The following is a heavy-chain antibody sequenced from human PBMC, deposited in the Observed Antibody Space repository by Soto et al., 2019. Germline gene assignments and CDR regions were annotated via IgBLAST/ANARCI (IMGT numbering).Heavy chain of an antibody. CDR1: GFTFSSYN. CDR3: ARAPGESGSYYGFFDY. Sequence: EVRLVESGGGLVQPGGSPRLSCEASGFTFSSYNLNWVRQAPGKGLEWVSYISSSSSTIYYADSVKGRFTISRDNAKNSLYLQMNSLRDEDTAVYYCARAPGESGSYYGFFDYWGQGTLVTVSS. V-gene: IGHV3-48*02. J-gene: IGHJ4*02. D-gene: IGHD1-26*01. CDR2: ISSSSSTI.